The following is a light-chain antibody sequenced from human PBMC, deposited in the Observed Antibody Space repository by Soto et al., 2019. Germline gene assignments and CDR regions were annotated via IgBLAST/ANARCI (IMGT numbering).Light chain of an antibody. CDR3: QQYKNWLLT. CDR2: DAS. V-gene: IGKV3-15*01. Sequence: EIVMTQSPATLSVSPEERATLTCRASQSVSSTLAWYQQKPGQTPRLLIYDASTRATGIPARFSASGSGTEFTLTISSLQSEDFAVYYCQQYKNWLLTFGGGTKVDIK. J-gene: IGKJ4*01. CDR1: QSVSST.